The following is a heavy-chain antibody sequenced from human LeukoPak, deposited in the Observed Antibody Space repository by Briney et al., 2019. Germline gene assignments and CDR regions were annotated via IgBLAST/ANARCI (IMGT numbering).Heavy chain of an antibody. D-gene: IGHD3-9*01. V-gene: IGHV4-59*01. CDR3: ARVFSYYDILTGYQPYYFDY. CDR1: GGSISSYY. J-gene: IGHJ4*02. Sequence: PSETLSLXCTVSGGSISSYYWSWIRLPPGKGLESIGCIYYSGSTNYNPSLKSRVTISVDTSKNQFSLKLSSVTAADTAVYYCARVFSYYDILTGYQPYYFDYWGQGTLVTVSS. CDR2: IYYSGST.